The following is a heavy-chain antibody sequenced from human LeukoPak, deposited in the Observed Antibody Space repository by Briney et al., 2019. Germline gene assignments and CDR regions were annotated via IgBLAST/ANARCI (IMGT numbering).Heavy chain of an antibody. Sequence: GASVKVSCKASGYTFTSYGISWVQQAPGQGLEWMRRISAYNGNTNYAQKLQGRVTMTTDTSTSTAYMEPRSLRSDDTAVYYCARDSPSYQLLVSPIDYWGQGTLVTVSS. V-gene: IGHV1-18*04. CDR1: GYTFTSYG. D-gene: IGHD2-2*01. CDR2: ISAYNGNT. J-gene: IGHJ4*02. CDR3: ARDSPSYQLLVSPIDY.